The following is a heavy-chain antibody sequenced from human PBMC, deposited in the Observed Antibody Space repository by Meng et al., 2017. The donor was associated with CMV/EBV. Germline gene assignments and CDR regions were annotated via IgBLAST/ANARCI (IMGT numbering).Heavy chain of an antibody. CDR1: GYTFTSYG. CDR3: ATDILTHFDY. V-gene: IGHV1-18*01. D-gene: IGHD3-9*01. Sequence: QLGQAGEEVEKPGALVNVSCKAPGYTFTSYGISWVRQAPGAGLEWMGWISAYNGNTTYAQKLQGRVTMTTDTSTSTAYMELRSLRSDDTAVYYCATDILTHFDYWGQGTLVTVSS. J-gene: IGHJ4*02. CDR2: ISAYNGNT.